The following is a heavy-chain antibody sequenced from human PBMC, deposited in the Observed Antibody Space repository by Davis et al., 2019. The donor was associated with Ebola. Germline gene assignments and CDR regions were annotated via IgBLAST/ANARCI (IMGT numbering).Heavy chain of an antibody. D-gene: IGHD3-16*01. CDR2: IIWDGSIT. V-gene: IGHV3-43*01. J-gene: IGHJ6*04. Sequence: GGSLRLSCVASGFPFDDYTMHWVRQAPGKGLEWVCLIIWDGSITYCADSMKGRFTISRDNSKYSLYLQMNSLRSEDSGLYYWSKGSLFGYYGMDVWGKGTTVTVSS. CDR3: SKGSLFGYYGMDV. CDR1: GFPFDDYT.